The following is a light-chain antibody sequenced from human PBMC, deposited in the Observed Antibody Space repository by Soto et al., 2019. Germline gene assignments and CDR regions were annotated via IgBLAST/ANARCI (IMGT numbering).Light chain of an antibody. Sequence: QSVLTQPPSASGAPRQRVTISCSGSTSNIGSNTVNWYQQFPGTAPKLLIFSNTERPSGVPGRFSGSRPGTSGSLAIRGLQSEDEADYYCAAWDDRLNGPIFGGGTKLTVL. CDR3: AAWDDRLNGPI. CDR2: SNT. CDR1: TSNIGSNT. J-gene: IGLJ2*01. V-gene: IGLV1-44*01.